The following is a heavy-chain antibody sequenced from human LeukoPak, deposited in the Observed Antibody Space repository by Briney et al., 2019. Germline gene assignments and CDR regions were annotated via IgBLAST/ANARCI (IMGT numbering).Heavy chain of an antibody. V-gene: IGHV3-48*01. J-gene: IGHJ3*02. D-gene: IGHD6-13*01. CDR2: ISSNSDTI. CDR1: GFTFSSYS. Sequence: RTGGSLRLFCAASGFTFSSYSMNWVRQAPGKGLEWVSYISSNSDTIYYADSVKGRFTISRDNAKSSLYLQMNSLRAEDTAVYYCAKDLSPSSWYPYDAFDIWGQGTMVTVSS. CDR3: AKDLSPSSWYPYDAFDI.